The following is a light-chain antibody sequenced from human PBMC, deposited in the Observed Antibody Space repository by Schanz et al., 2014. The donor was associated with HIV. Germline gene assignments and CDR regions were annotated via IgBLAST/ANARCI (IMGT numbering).Light chain of an antibody. CDR3: SSFAGSNIPWV. Sequence: QSALTQPASVSGSPGQSITISCTGTSSDIGTFNYVSWYQQHPGKAPKLLIYDVTYRPSGISNRFSGSKSGNTASLTVSGLQPEDEADYYCSSFAGSNIPWVFGGGTKVTVL. CDR2: DVT. CDR1: SSDIGTFNY. V-gene: IGLV2-14*03. J-gene: IGLJ3*02.